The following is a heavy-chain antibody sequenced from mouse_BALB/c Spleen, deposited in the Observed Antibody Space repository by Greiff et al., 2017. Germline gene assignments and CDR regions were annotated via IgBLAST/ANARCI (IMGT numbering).Heavy chain of an antibody. D-gene: IGHD2-1*01. CDR3: ARERSVYFYYAMDY. Sequence: VQLQQSGPGLVAPSQSLSITCTVSGFSLTSYGVHWVRQPPGKGLEWLGVIWAGGSTNYNSALMSRLSISKDNSKSQVFLKMNSLQTDDTAMYYCARERSVYFYYAMDYWGQGTSVTVSS. V-gene: IGHV2-9*02. J-gene: IGHJ4*01. CDR1: GFSLTSYG. CDR2: IWAGGST.